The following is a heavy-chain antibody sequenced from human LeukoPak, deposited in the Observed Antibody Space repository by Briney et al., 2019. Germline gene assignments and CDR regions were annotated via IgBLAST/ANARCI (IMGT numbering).Heavy chain of an antibody. V-gene: IGHV4-38-2*02. CDR2: MNHSGSA. CDR1: GYSISSGYL. Sequence: PSETLSLTCTVSGYSISSGYLWGWIRQPPGKGLEWIGEMNHSGSANYNPSLKSRVSISVHTSKNQFSLKLRSVTAADTAVYYCARPVPSRLGWFDPWGQGTLVTVSS. CDR3: ARPVPSRLGWFDP. J-gene: IGHJ5*02. D-gene: IGHD1-1*01.